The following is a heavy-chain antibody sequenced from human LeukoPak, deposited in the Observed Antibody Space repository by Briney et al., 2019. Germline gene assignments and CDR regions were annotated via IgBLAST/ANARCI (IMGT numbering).Heavy chain of an antibody. D-gene: IGHD2-21*01. CDR3: ARDLPYGWGLPDAFDI. CDR2: IYYSGST. Sequence: SETLSLTCTVSGASISRTTYYWGWVRQPPGKGLEWIGNIYYSGSTYYNPSLRSRVTLSVDTSKNQFSLNLRSVTAADTAVYYCARDLPYGWGLPDAFDIWGQGTMVVVSS. CDR1: GASISRTTYY. V-gene: IGHV4-39*07. J-gene: IGHJ3*02.